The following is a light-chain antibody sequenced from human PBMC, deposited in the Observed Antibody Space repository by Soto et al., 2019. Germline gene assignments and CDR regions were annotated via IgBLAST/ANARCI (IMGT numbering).Light chain of an antibody. CDR3: QQYNTWLWT. CDR1: QSINAH. V-gene: IGKV3-15*01. CDR2: GAC. J-gene: IGKJ1*01. Sequence: EVVMTQSPATLSVSPGERVTLSCRASQSINAHLAWYQQKPGQAPRLLIHGACTRATGIPARFSGSGFGTEFILTINSPQSEDFAVYYCQQYNTWLWTFGQGTKVE.